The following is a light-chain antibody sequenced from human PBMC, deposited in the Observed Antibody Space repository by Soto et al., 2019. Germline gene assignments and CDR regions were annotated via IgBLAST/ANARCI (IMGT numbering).Light chain of an antibody. CDR1: TSDIGGYDY. CDR2: EVN. V-gene: IGLV2-8*01. J-gene: IGLJ1*01. Sequence: QSALTQPPSASGSPGQSVAISCTGTTSDIGGYDYVSWYQQQPGKAPKLMIYEVNKRPSGVPDRFSGSKSGNTASLTVSGLQAEDEADYYCSSHGGNSPYVFGTGTKVTVL. CDR3: SSHGGNSPYV.